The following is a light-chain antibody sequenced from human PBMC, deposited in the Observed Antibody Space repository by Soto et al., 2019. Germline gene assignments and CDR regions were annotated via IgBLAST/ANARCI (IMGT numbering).Light chain of an antibody. Sequence: DIQMTQSPSTLSASVGDRVTITCRASQSISSWLAWYQHKPGKAPKVLIYKASTLDSGVPSRFSGSGSGTEFTLTISSLQPADFATYYCQHYNTYPLTFGGGTKVEIK. CDR2: KAS. V-gene: IGKV1-5*03. CDR3: QHYNTYPLT. J-gene: IGKJ4*01. CDR1: QSISSW.